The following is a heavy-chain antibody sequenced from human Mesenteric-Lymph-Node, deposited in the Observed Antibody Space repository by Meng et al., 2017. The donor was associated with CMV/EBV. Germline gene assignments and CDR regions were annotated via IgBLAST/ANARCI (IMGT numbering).Heavy chain of an antibody. CDR1: GFTFSSYG. CDR3: ARPRNYYHYGMDV. V-gene: IGHV3-30*02. Sequence: GESLKISCAASGFTFSSYGMHWVRQAPGKGLEWVAFIRYDGSNKYYADSVKGRFTISRDNSKNTLYLQMNSLRAEDTAVYYCARPRNYYHYGMDVWGQGTTVTVSS. CDR2: IRYDGSNK. J-gene: IGHJ6*02.